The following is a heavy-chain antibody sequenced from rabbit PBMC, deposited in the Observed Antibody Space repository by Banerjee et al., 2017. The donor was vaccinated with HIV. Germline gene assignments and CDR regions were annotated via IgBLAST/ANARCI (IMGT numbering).Heavy chain of an antibody. Sequence: QQQLEESGGGLVKPGGTLTLTCTASGFSFSSGYYMCWVRQAPGKGLEWIACIYAGSSDSTYYASWAKGRFTISKTSSTTVTLQMTSLTAADTATYFCARGYGGYDGANLWGQGTLVTVS. CDR2: IYAGSSDST. CDR3: ARGYGGYDGANL. CDR1: GFSFSSGYY. D-gene: IGHD7-1*01. V-gene: IGHV1S45*01. J-gene: IGHJ4*01.